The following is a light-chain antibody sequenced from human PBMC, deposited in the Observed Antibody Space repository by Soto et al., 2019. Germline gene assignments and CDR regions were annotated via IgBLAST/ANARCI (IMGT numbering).Light chain of an antibody. CDR1: QSISSW. CDR2: KSS. J-gene: IGKJ1*01. Sequence: DIQMTQSPSTLSASVGDRVTITCRASQSISSWLAWYQQKPGKAPKLLIYKSSILENGVPSRFSGGGSGTEFTLTISRLEPEEFAVYYCQQYGSSPITFGQGTKVDI. V-gene: IGKV1-5*03. CDR3: QQYGSSPIT.